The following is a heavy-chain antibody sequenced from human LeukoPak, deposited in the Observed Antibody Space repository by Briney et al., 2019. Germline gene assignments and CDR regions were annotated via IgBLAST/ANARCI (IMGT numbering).Heavy chain of an antibody. CDR3: ARINIAVAGIVFDY. V-gene: IGHV3-7*01. J-gene: IGHJ4*02. D-gene: IGHD6-19*01. CDR2: IKQDETEK. CDR1: GFTFSNFW. Sequence: PGGSLRLSCTASGFTFSNFWMGWVRQAPGKGLEWVANIKQDETEKFYLGSVKGRFTISRDNAKNSLYLQMNSLRAEDTAVYYCARINIAVAGIVFDYWGQGTLVTVSS.